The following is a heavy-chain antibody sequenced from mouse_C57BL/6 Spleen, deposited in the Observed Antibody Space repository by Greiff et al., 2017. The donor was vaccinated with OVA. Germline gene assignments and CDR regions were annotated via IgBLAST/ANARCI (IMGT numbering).Heavy chain of an antibody. V-gene: IGHV1-76*01. CDR3: ARWDTTVGNYFDY. Sequence: QVQLQQSGAELVRPGASVKLSCKASGYTFTDYYINWVKQRPGQGLEWIARIYPGSGNTYYNEKFKGKATLTAEKSSSTAYMQLSSLTSEDSAVYFCARWDTTVGNYFDYWGQGTTLTVSS. CDR1: GYTFTDYY. D-gene: IGHD1-1*01. CDR2: IYPGSGNT. J-gene: IGHJ2*01.